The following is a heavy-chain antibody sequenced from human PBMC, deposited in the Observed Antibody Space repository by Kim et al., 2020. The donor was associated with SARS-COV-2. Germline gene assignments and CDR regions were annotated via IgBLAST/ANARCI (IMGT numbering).Heavy chain of an antibody. CDR1: GGTFSSYA. V-gene: IGHV1-69*13. CDR3: AAVAAAGPRFDY. CDR2: IIPIFGTA. D-gene: IGHD6-13*01. Sequence: SVKVSCKASGGTFSSYAISWVRQAPGQGLEWMGGIIPIFGTANYAQKFQGRVTITADESTSTAYMELSSLRSEDTAVYYCAAVAAAGPRFDYWGQGTLVTVSS. J-gene: IGHJ4*02.